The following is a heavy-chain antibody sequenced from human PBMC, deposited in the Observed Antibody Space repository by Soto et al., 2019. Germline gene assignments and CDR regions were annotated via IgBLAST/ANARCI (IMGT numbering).Heavy chain of an antibody. CDR1: GFTFSSFE. CDR2: ISSTGTI. Sequence: GGSLRLSCAASGFTFSSFEMDWVRQAPGKGLEWVAYISSTGTIFYGESAKGRFTISRDNADNILYLQMNSLRVEDTAVYYCTKEKSVLYSGYDAFDVWGRRTMVTVSS. D-gene: IGHD5-12*01. V-gene: IGHV3-48*03. J-gene: IGHJ3*01. CDR3: TKEKSVLYSGYDAFDV.